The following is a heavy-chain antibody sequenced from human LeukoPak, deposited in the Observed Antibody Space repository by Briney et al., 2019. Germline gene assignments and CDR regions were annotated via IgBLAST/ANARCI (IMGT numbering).Heavy chain of an antibody. CDR3: ARGGGNFPLDY. J-gene: IGHJ4*02. CDR1: GASISSYY. D-gene: IGHD4-23*01. Sequence: PSETLSLTCTVSGASISSYYWSWIRQPPGKGLEWIGYIYYSGSTNYSPSLESRVTISVDTSKNHFSLKLSSLTAADTAVYYCARGGGNFPLDYWGQGTLVTVSS. V-gene: IGHV4-59*01. CDR2: IYYSGST.